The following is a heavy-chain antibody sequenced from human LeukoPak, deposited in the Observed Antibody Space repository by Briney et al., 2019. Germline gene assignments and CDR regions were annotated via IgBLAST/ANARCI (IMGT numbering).Heavy chain of an antibody. J-gene: IGHJ3*02. CDR2: IYASGTI. CDR3: ARVGYSSSSGAFDI. D-gene: IGHD6-6*01. V-gene: IGHV4-4*07. Sequence: PSETLSLTCTVSGGSISNYYWNWIRQPAGKGLEWIGRIYASGTINYNPSLKSRVTMSLDTSKSQFSLILSSVTAADTAVYYCARVGYSSSSGAFDIWGQGTMVTVSS. CDR1: GGSISNYY.